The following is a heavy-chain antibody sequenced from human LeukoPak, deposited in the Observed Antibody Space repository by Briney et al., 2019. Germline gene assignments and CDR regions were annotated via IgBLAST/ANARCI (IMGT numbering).Heavy chain of an antibody. CDR1: GGSFSGYY. J-gene: IGHJ3*02. CDR3: ARGWTLDDDAFDI. Sequence: PSETLSLTCAVYGGSFSGYYWSWIRQPPGKGLEWIGEINHSGSTNYNPSLKSRVTISVDTSKNQFSLKLSSVTAADTAVYYCARGWTLDDDAFDIWGQGTMVTVSS. D-gene: IGHD1-1*01. CDR2: INHSGST. V-gene: IGHV4-34*01.